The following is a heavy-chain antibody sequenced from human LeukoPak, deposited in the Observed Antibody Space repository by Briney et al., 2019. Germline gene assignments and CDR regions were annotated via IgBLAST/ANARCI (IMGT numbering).Heavy chain of an antibody. D-gene: IGHD6-19*01. J-gene: IGHJ4*02. CDR1: GFTFSGYW. CDR2: IKNDGSST. Sequence: GGSLRLSCAASGFTFSGYWMHWVRQAPGKGLVWVSRIKNDGSSTNYADSVKGRFTIPRDNAKNTLYLELHSLRAEDTAVYYCARDRGSTGWYGMNYWGQGILVTVSS. V-gene: IGHV3-74*01. CDR3: ARDRGSTGWYGMNY.